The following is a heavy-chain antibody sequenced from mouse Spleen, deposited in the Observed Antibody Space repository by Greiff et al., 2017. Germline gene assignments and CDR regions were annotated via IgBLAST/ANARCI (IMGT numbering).Heavy chain of an antibody. CDR1: GYTFTEYI. CDR2: FYPGSGSI. Sequence: QVQLKESGAELVKPGASVKLSCKASGYTFTEYIIHWVKQRSGQGLEWIGWFYPGSGSIKYNEKFKDKATLTADKSSSTVYMELSRLTSEDSAVYFCARHEERNGSSYSYAMDYWGQGTSVTVSS. V-gene: IGHV1-62-2*01. D-gene: IGHD1-1*01. CDR3: ARHEERNGSSYSYAMDY. J-gene: IGHJ4*01.